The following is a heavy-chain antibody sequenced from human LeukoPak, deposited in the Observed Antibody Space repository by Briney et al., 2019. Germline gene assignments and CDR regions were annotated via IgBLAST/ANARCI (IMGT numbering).Heavy chain of an antibody. CDR2: IIPILGIA. CDR3: ARDSITIFLFDP. CDR1: GGTFSSYA. J-gene: IGHJ5*02. Sequence: SVTVSCKASGGTFSSYAISWVRQAPGQGLEWMGRIIPILGIANYAQKFQGRVTITADKSTSTAYMELSSLRSEDTAVYYCARDSITIFLFDPWGQGTLVTVSS. D-gene: IGHD3-3*01. V-gene: IGHV1-69*04.